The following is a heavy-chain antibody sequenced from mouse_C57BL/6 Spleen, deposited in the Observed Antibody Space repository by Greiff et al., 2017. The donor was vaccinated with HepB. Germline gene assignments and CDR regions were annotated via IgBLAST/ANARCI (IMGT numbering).Heavy chain of an antibody. CDR1: GYTFTSYW. Sequence: QVQLKQPGAELVMPGASVKLSCKASGYTFTSYWMHWVKQRPGQGLEWIGEIDPSDSYTNYNQKFKGKSTLTVDKSSSTAYMQLSSLTSEDSAVYYCARGTVVADYWGQGTTLTVSS. D-gene: IGHD1-1*01. V-gene: IGHV1-69*01. CDR3: ARGTVVADY. J-gene: IGHJ2*01. CDR2: IDPSDSYT.